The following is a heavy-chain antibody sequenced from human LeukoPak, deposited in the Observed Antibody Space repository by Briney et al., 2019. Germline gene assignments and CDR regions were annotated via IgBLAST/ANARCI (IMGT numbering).Heavy chain of an antibody. CDR2: IYPGDSDT. CDR1: GYSFTNYW. D-gene: IGHD2-15*01. CDR3: ARQSGSGGGNFDY. Sequence: GESLKISCKGSGYSFTNYWIAWVRQMPGKGLEWMGIIYPGDSDTGYSPSFQGHGTISADKSISTAYLQWSSLKASDTAMYYCARQSGSGGGNFDYWGQGTLVTVSS. J-gene: IGHJ4*02. V-gene: IGHV5-51*01.